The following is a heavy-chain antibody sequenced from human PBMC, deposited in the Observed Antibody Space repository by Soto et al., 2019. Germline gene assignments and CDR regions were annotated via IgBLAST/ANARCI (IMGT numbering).Heavy chain of an antibody. D-gene: IGHD3-9*01. CDR1: GGTSSSYA. CDR2: IIPIFGTA. Sequence: SVKVSCKASGGTSSSYAISWVRQAPGQGLEWMGGIIPIFGTANYAQKFQGRVTITADESTSTAYMELSSLRSEDTAVYYCARGFKLRRLRYFDWLGDAFDIWGQGTMVTVSS. J-gene: IGHJ3*02. CDR3: ARGFKLRRLRYFDWLGDAFDI. V-gene: IGHV1-69*13.